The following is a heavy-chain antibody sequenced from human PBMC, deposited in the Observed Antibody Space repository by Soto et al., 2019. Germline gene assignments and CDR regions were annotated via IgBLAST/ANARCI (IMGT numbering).Heavy chain of an antibody. J-gene: IGHJ1*01. CDR1: GFTFSSYG. Sequence: QVQLVESGGGVVQPGRSLRLSCAASGFTFSSYGMHWVRQAPGKGLEWVAVIWYDGSNKYYADSVKGRFTISRDNSKNTLYLQMNSLRAEDTAVYYCARGSIYGDYLQHWGQGTLVTVSS. V-gene: IGHV3-33*01. D-gene: IGHD4-17*01. CDR3: ARGSIYGDYLQH. CDR2: IWYDGSNK.